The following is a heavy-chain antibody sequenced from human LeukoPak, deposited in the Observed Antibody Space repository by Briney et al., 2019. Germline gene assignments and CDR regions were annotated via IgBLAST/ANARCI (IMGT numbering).Heavy chain of an antibody. Sequence: SETLSLTCTVSGGSISSYYWSWIRQPPGKGLEWIGYIYYSGSTQYNPSLKSRVTISLDTSNNQFSLRLNSVTTADTAVYYCARGIASLDGWFAPWGQGSLVTVSS. CDR2: IYYSGST. V-gene: IGHV4-59*01. D-gene: IGHD6-13*01. CDR1: GGSISSYY. CDR3: ARGIASLDGWFAP. J-gene: IGHJ5*02.